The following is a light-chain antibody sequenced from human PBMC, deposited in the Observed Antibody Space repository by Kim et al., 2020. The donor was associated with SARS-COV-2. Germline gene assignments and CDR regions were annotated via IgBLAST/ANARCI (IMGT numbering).Light chain of an antibody. J-gene: IGKJ1*01. Sequence: EIILTQSPVTLFVSLGESATLSCRANQNIGANLAWYQQKVGQSPRLLIYGASTRAAGVPARFSGIGSETEFTLTFSGLQSEDLGIYYCQRYDNPWSFGQGTKVDIK. CDR2: GAS. V-gene: IGKV3-15*01. CDR3: QRYDNPWS. CDR1: QNIGAN.